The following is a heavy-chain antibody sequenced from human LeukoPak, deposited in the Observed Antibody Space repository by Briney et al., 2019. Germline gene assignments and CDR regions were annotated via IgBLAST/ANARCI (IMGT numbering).Heavy chain of an antibody. CDR1: GCSISSSRYY. Sequence: PSETLSLTCTVSGCSISSSRYYWAWIRQPPGKGLDWIGSISYSGSTYYNSSLNSRLTISVDTSKNQFSMTLSSGNAADTAVYYCARLSDGGNYHDPFAIWGQGKMATVSS. CDR2: ISYSGST. V-gene: IGHV4-39*01. CDR3: ARLSDGGNYHDPFAI. D-gene: IGHD4/OR15-4a*01. J-gene: IGHJ3*02.